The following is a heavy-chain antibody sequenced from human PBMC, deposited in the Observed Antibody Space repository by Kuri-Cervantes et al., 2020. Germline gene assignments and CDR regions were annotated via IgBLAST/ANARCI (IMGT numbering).Heavy chain of an antibody. J-gene: IGHJ6*03. CDR1: GFTFSSYW. Sequence: GESLKISCAASGFTFSSYWMSWVRQAPGKGLEWVSALHGSGGGTYYAGSVKGRFTISRDNSKNTLYLQMNSLRAEDTAIYYCAKGGSEGSPPYYYYYMDVWGKGTTVTVSS. CDR2: LHGSGGGT. D-gene: IGHD2-15*01. CDR3: AKGGSEGSPPYYYYYMDV. V-gene: IGHV3-23*01.